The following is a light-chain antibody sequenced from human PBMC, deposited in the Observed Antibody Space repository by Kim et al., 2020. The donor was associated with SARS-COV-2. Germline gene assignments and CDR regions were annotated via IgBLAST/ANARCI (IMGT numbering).Light chain of an antibody. CDR1: NIGSKG. CDR3: QVFDSDTDRV. V-gene: IGLV3-21*04. J-gene: IGLJ3*02. Sequence: SYELTQPPSESVAAGKTARITCGGNNIGSKGVNWYQQKPGQAPVLVIYYDSDRPSGIPERFSGSNSGNTATLTISRVEAGDEADYYCQVFDSDTDRVFGGGTKLTVL. CDR2: YDS.